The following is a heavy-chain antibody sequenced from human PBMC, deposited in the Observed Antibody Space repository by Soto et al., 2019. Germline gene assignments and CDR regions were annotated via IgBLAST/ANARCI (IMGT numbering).Heavy chain of an antibody. J-gene: IGHJ6*02. D-gene: IGHD6-6*01. CDR2: MNPNTGST. CDR1: GYTFTSYD. Sequence: QVQLVQSGAVVRKPGASVKVSCTASGYTFTSYDLNWVRQTTGQGLEWMGWMNPNTGSTGFAQKFQGRLTMTRDTSKSTAYMERSSLTSEDTALYYCARASLTSSVYYFYYGMDVWGQGTAVAVSS. V-gene: IGHV1-8*02. CDR3: ARASLTSSVYYFYYGMDV.